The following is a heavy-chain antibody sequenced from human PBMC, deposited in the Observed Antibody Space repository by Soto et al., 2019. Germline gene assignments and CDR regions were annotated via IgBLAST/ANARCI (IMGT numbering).Heavy chain of an antibody. CDR2: IWYDGSNK. V-gene: IGHV3-33*01. J-gene: IGHJ4*02. CDR3: ARGGVHYYDSSGYYPRYYFDY. Sequence: QVQLVESGGGVVQPGRSLRLSCAASGFTFSSYGMHWVRQAPGKGLEWVAVIWYDGSNKYYADSVKGRFTISRDNSKNTLYLQMNSMRAEDTAVYYFARGGVHYYDSSGYYPRYYFDYWGQGTLVTVSS. CDR1: GFTFSSYG. D-gene: IGHD3-22*01.